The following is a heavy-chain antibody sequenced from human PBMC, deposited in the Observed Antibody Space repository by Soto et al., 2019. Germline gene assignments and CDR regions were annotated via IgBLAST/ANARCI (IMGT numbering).Heavy chain of an antibody. CDR3: ARDIGFDYVN. CDR1: GFNVMSYW. CDR2: IKDDGSEI. D-gene: IGHD3-16*01. Sequence: CAVSGFNVMSYWMGWVRQAPGKGLEWVASIKDDGSEIYYLQSVRGRFTISRDSAGNALHLAMNYLSAEDTGVYFCARDIGFDYVNWGQGTLVTVSS. V-gene: IGHV3-7*01. J-gene: IGHJ4*02.